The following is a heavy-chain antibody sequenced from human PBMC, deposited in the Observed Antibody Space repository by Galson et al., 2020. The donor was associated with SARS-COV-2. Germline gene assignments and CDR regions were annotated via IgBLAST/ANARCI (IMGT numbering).Heavy chain of an antibody. CDR2: IYPGDSDT. D-gene: IGHD3-3*01. CDR1: GYSFTSYW. Sequence: GESLKISCKGSGYSFTSYWIGWVRQMPGKGLEWMGIIYPGDSDTRYSPSFQGQVTISADKSISTAYLQWSSLKASDTAMYYCARRNYDFWSGYYTDGDYYYYYMDVWGKGTTVTVFS. V-gene: IGHV5-51*01. J-gene: IGHJ6*03. CDR3: ARRNYDFWSGYYTDGDYYYYYMDV.